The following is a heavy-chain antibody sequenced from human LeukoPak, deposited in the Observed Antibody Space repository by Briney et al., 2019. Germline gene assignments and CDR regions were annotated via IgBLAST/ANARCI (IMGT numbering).Heavy chain of an antibody. Sequence: GGSLRLSCAASGFTISSNYMTWVRQAPGRGLQWVSVIYSDGSTFYADSVKGRFTVSRDSSKNTLYLQMNSLRAEDTAVYYWARDLRIGGSWGQGTLVTVSS. CDR3: ARDLRIGGS. J-gene: IGHJ4*02. D-gene: IGHD2-15*01. V-gene: IGHV3-53*01. CDR1: GFTISSNY. CDR2: IYSDGST.